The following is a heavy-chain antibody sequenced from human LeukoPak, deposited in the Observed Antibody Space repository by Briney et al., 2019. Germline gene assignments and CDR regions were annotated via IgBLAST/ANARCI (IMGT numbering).Heavy chain of an antibody. D-gene: IGHD5-18*01. CDR1: GFTFSNYA. CDR3: ARDLGGYSYGPLGY. V-gene: IGHV3-64*01. Sequence: GGSLRLSCAASGFTFSNYAMHWVRQAPGKGLEYVSAISSNGGSTYYANSVKGRFTISRDNSKNTLYLQMGSLRAEDMAVYYCARDLGGYSYGPLGYWGQGTLVTVSS. CDR2: ISSNGGST. J-gene: IGHJ4*02.